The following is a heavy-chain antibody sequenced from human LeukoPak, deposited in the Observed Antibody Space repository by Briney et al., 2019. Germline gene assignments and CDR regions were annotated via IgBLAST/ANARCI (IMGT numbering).Heavy chain of an antibody. Sequence: ASVKVSCKASGYTFTNYYIHWVRQAPGQGLEWTGLINPGGGNTNYAQNFQGRVTMTRDTSASTVYMELSSLRSEDTAVYYCARGLYSSSWYTAYYYYYMDVWGKGTTVTISS. J-gene: IGHJ6*03. CDR2: INPGGGNT. V-gene: IGHV1-46*01. D-gene: IGHD6-13*01. CDR1: GYTFTNYY. CDR3: ARGLYSSSWYTAYYYYYMDV.